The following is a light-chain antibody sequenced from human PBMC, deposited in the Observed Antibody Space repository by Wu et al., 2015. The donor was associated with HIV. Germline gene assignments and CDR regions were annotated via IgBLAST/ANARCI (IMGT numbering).Light chain of an antibody. J-gene: IGKJ1*01. CDR1: QGIVNY. V-gene: IGKV1-27*01. Sequence: DIQMTQSPSSLSASVGGRVTITCRASQGIVNYLAWYQQKPGKVPSLLIYAASALQSGVPSRFSGSGSGTDFTLTISSLQPDDVATYYCQKYNTAPRTFGQGTRVEIK. CDR3: QKYNTAPRT. CDR2: AAS.